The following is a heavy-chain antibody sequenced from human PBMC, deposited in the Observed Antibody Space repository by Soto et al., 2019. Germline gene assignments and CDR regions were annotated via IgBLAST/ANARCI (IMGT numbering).Heavy chain of an antibody. D-gene: IGHD6-13*01. CDR1: GGSISSDY. J-gene: IGHJ4*02. CDR3: SRGVGRSSWTSVNS. CDR2: IYISENT. Sequence: PSETLSLTCTVSGGSISSDYWSWIRQPAGKGLEWIGRIYISENTHYNPSLRSRVSMSLDTSKNQLSLNLSSVTAADTAVYYLSRGVGRSSWTSVNSWGQRTLVTVSS. V-gene: IGHV4-4*07.